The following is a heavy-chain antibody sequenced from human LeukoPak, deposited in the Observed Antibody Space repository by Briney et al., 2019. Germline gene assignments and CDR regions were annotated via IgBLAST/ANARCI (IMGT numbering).Heavy chain of an antibody. CDR1: GGSISSYY. Sequence: SETLSLTCTVSGGSISSYYWSWIRQPPGKGLEWIGYIYYSGSTNYNPSLKSRVTISVDKSKNQFSLKLSSVTAADTAVYYCARRESSGGYDAFDIWGQGTMVTVSS. CDR2: IYYSGST. V-gene: IGHV4-59*12. D-gene: IGHD2-15*01. J-gene: IGHJ3*02. CDR3: ARRESSGGYDAFDI.